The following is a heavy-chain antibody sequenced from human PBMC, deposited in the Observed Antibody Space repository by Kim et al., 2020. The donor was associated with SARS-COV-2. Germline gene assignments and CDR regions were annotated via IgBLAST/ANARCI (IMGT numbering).Heavy chain of an antibody. Sequence: SETLSLTCAVYGGSFSGYYWSWIRQPPGKGLEWIGEINHSGSTNYNPSLKSRVTISVDTSKNQFSLKLSSVTAADTAVYYCASSDPYGFGDYWGRGTLVT. V-gene: IGHV4-34*01. J-gene: IGHJ4*02. CDR2: INHSGST. CDR1: GGSFSGYY. CDR3: ASSDPYGFGDY. D-gene: IGHD4-17*01.